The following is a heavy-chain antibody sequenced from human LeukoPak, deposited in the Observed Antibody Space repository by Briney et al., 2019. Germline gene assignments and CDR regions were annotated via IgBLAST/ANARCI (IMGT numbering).Heavy chain of an antibody. V-gene: IGHV2-70*04. J-gene: IGHJ4*02. CDR3: ARIAYGDLTDY. D-gene: IGHD4-17*01. CDR1: GFSLSTSRMR. CDR2: IDWDDDK. Sequence: SGPTLVNPTQTLTLTCTFSGFSLSTSRMRVSWIRQPPGNALEWLARIDWDDDKFYGTSLKTRLTISKDTSKNQVVLTMTNMDPVDTATYYCARIAYGDLTDYWGQGTLVTVSS.